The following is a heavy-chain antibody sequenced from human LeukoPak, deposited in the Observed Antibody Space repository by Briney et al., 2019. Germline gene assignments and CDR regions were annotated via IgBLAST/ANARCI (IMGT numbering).Heavy chain of an antibody. J-gene: IGHJ5*02. Sequence: GASVKVSCKASGYTFTSYAISWVRQAPGQGLEWMGWISAYNGNTNYAQKFQGRVTMTTDTSTSTAYMELRSLRSDDTAVYYCARDSSLVVITGRWFDPWGQGTLVTASS. CDR3: ARDSSLVVITGRWFDP. CDR1: GYTFTSYA. V-gene: IGHV1-18*01. D-gene: IGHD3-22*01. CDR2: ISAYNGNT.